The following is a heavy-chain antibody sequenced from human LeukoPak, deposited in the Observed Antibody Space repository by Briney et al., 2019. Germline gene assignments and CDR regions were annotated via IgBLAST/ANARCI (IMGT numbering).Heavy chain of an antibody. Sequence: GGSLRLSCAASGFAFSKYWIHWVRQRPGEGLMWVSRINNDGSATVYADSVKGRFTISRDNDENTVYLQMSSLRSEDTAVYYCVRAGHQDYYYFDLWGRGTLVSVSS. CDR1: GFAFSKYW. CDR2: INNDGSAT. V-gene: IGHV3-74*01. J-gene: IGHJ2*01. CDR3: VRAGHQDYYYFDL.